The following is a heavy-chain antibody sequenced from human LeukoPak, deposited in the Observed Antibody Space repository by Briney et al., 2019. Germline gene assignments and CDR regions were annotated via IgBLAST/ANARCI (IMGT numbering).Heavy chain of an antibody. D-gene: IGHD6-13*01. CDR1: GFTFSDYY. CDR2: ISSSGSTI. V-gene: IGHV3-11*01. CDR3: ARIIAVGGTDWFDP. J-gene: IGHJ5*02. Sequence: GRSLRLSCAASGFTFSDYYMSWIRQAPGKGLEWVSYISSSGSTIYYADSVKGRFTISRDNAKNSLYLQMNSLRAEDTAVYYCARIIAVGGTDWFDPWGQGTTVTVSS.